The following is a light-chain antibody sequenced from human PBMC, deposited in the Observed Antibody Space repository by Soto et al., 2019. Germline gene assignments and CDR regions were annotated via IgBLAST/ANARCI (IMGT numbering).Light chain of an antibody. V-gene: IGKV3-15*01. CDR3: HQFGNSART. Sequence: EIVVTQSPATLSVSPGERATLSCRASQSVGNNFAWYQQKPGQAPRLLIFATSTRATGVPARFSGSGSGTDFTLTISRLEPEDFAVYYCHQFGNSARTFGQGTEVEL. CDR1: QSVGNN. CDR2: ATS. J-gene: IGKJ1*01.